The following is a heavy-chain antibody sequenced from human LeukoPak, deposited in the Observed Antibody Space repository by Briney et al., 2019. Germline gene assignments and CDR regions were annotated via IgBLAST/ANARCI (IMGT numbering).Heavy chain of an antibody. J-gene: IGHJ4*02. CDR3: SRLRGEKASGDY. CDR1: GFAFSGSA. Sequence: GGSLRLSCTASGFAFSGSAIHWVRQASGKGLEWVGRIRSKTNNYATEYAVSVEGRFPISRDDSENTVYLQMNSLKTEDTAVYYCSRLRGEKASGDYWGQGPLVTVSS. V-gene: IGHV3-73*01. D-gene: IGHD3-10*01. CDR2: IRSKTNNYAT.